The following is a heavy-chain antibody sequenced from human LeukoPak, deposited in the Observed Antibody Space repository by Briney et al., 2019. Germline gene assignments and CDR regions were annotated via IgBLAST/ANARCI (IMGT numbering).Heavy chain of an antibody. CDR1: GGSISSSSYY. CDR3: ARGLLVGNEPDY. Sequence: SETLSLTCTVSGGSISSSSYYWGWIRQPPGKGLEWIGSIYYSGSTYYNPSLKSRVTISVDTSKNQFSLKLSSVTAADTAVYYCARGLLVGNEPDYWGQGTLVTVSS. V-gene: IGHV4-39*07. D-gene: IGHD1-26*01. CDR2: IYYSGST. J-gene: IGHJ4*02.